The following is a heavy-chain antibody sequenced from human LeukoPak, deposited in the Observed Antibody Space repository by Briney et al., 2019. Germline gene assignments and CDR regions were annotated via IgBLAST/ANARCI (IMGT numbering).Heavy chain of an antibody. CDR3: AKEVGFATPFDY. D-gene: IGHD1-26*01. V-gene: IGHV1-18*04. J-gene: IGHJ4*02. CDR1: GYTFTSYG. Sequence: GASVKVSCKASGYTFTSYGISWVRQAPGQGLEWMGWISAYNGNTNYAQKLQGRVTMTTDTSTSTAYMQLRSLRSDDTAVYSCAKEVGFATPFDYWGQGTLVTVSS. CDR2: ISAYNGNT.